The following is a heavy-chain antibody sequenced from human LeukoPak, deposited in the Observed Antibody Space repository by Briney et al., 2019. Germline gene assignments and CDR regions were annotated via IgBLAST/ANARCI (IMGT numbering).Heavy chain of an antibody. CDR3: ARRGMDV. V-gene: IGHV3-7*01. CDR1: GFTVSSNY. J-gene: IGHJ6*03. CDR2: IKQDGSEK. Sequence: GGSLRLSCAASGFTVSSNYMSWVRQAPGKGLEWVTNIKQDGSEKYYVDSVKGRFTISRDNAKNSLYLQMNSLRAEDTAVYYCARRGMDVWGKGTTVTVSS.